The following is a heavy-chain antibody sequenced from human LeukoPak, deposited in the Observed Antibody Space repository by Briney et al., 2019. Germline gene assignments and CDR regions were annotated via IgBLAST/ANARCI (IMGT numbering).Heavy chain of an antibody. CDR3: AKDLRYNWNDLYDAFDI. Sequence: GGSLRLYSAASGFTFSSDAMSWVPQAPGKGLEWVSDLSGSGGSTYYADSVNGRFTISRDNSKTTLYLQMNSLRGEDTAVYYCAKDLRYNWNDLYDAFDIWGQGTMVTVSS. V-gene: IGHV3-23*01. D-gene: IGHD1-20*01. CDR2: LSGSGGST. J-gene: IGHJ3*02. CDR1: GFTFSSDA.